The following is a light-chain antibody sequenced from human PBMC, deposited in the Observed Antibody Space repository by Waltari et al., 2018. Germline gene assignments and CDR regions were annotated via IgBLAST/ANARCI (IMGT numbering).Light chain of an antibody. Sequence: DIVMTQFPVSLAVSLGEGCSITCNSDQSISYSSNNKNYLAWYRQKPGQPPQLLISGASTREFGVPDRFSGSGSGTNFTLTISSLQAEDVAVYYCQQYYAVPPTFGPGTKVEIK. V-gene: IGKV4-1*01. CDR1: QSISYSSNNKNY. CDR2: GAS. J-gene: IGKJ1*01. CDR3: QQYYAVPPT.